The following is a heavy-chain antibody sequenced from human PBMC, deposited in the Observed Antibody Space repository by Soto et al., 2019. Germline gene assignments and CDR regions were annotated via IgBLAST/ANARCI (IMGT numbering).Heavy chain of an antibody. CDR1: GGSISSYY. CDR2: IYYSGST. J-gene: IGHJ4*02. V-gene: IGHV4-59*01. CDR3: ARGGFGGYDFYFDD. Sequence: SETLSLTCTVSGGSISSYYWSWIRQPPGKGLEWIGYIYYSGSTNYNPSLKSRVTISVDTSKNQFSLKLSSVTAADPAVYYCARGGFGGYDFYFDDWGEGTRVTVSP. D-gene: IGHD5-12*01.